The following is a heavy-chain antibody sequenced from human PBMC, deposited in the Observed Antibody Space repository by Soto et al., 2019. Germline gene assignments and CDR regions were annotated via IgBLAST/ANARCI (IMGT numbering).Heavy chain of an antibody. D-gene: IGHD3-9*01. CDR3: AKDQGFDWLPSYYYYYGMDV. Sequence: GGSLRLSCAASGFTFSSYAMSWVRQAPGKGLEWLSAISGSGGSTYYADSVKGRFTISRDNSKNTLYLQMNSLRAEDTAVYYCAKDQGFDWLPSYYYYYGMDVWGQGTTVTVSS. V-gene: IGHV3-23*01. CDR2: ISGSGGST. CDR1: GFTFSSYA. J-gene: IGHJ6*02.